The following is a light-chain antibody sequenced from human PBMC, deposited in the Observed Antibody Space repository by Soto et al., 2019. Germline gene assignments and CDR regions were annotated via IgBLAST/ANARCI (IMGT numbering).Light chain of an antibody. CDR2: TAS. J-gene: IGKJ1*01. CDR1: QGISNY. Sequence: DIQMTQSPSSLSASAGDRVTITCRASQGISNYLAWYQQRPGKVPKLLIYTASTLQSGVPSRFSGSGSGAEFTLTISSLQPEDVATYYCQKYNSAPWTFGQGNKLEIK. V-gene: IGKV1-27*01. CDR3: QKYNSAPWT.